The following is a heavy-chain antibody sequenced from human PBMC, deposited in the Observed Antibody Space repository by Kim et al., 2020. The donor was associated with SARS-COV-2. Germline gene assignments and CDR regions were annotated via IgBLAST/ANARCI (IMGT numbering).Heavy chain of an antibody. D-gene: IGHD6-19*01. CDR2: INAGNGNT. Sequence: ASVKVSCKASGYTFTSYAMHWVRQAPGQRLEWMGWINAGNGNTKYSQKFQGRVTITRDTSASTAYMELSSLRSEDTAVYYCARDEVAVAGMGVYWGQGTLVTVSS. J-gene: IGHJ4*02. CDR1: GYTFTSYA. CDR3: ARDEVAVAGMGVY. V-gene: IGHV1-3*01.